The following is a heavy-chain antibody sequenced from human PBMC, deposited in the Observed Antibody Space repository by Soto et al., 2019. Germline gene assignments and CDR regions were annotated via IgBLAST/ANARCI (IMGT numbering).Heavy chain of an antibody. D-gene: IGHD3-22*01. V-gene: IGHV3-23*01. CDR1: GFTFSSYA. CDR2: ISGSGGST. Sequence: GGSLRLSCAASGFTFSSYAMSWVRQAPGKGLEWVSAISGSGGSTYYADSVKGRSTISRDNSKNTLYLQMNSLRAEDTAVYYCAKGKEDVYYDSSGYYGIDDWGQGTLVTVSS. CDR3: AKGKEDVYYDSSGYYGIDD. J-gene: IGHJ4*02.